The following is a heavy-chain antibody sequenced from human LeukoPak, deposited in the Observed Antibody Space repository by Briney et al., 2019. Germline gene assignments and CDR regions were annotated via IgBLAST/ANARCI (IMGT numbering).Heavy chain of an antibody. D-gene: IGHD4-17*01. V-gene: IGHV1-8*03. J-gene: IGHJ6*03. CDR3: ARGPNTVTMVGYYYMDV. CDR2: MNPNSGNT. CDR1: GYTFTIYD. Sequence: ASVKVSCKASGYTFTIYDINWVRQATGQGLEWMGWMNPNSGNTGYAQKFQGRVTITRNTSISTAYMELSSLRSEDTAVYYCARGPNTVTMVGYYYMDVWGKGTTVTVSS.